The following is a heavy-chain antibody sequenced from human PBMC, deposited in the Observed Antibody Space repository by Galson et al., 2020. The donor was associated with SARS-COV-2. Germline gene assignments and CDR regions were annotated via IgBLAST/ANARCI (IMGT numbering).Heavy chain of an antibody. V-gene: IGHV4-61*02. Sequence: SLTCTVSGGSLTSGSYYWTWIRQPAGKGLEWIGRIYISGNTDYNPSLRSRVTISLDTSKKQFSLKLKSVTAADTAVYYCTKEDYGDYGGPWFDPWGQGTLVTVSS. D-gene: IGHD4-17*01. J-gene: IGHJ5*02. CDR3: TKEDYGDYGGPWFDP. CDR2: IYISGNT. CDR1: GGSLTSGSYY.